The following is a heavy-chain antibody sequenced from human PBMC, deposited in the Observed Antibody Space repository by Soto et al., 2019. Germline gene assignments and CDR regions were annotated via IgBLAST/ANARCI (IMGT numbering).Heavy chain of an antibody. CDR2: IFTSGSA. D-gene: IGHD5-12*01. CDR3: ARDGKVDIDRGGYYYYDMDV. CDR1: GGSVGTGINY. J-gene: IGHJ6*02. V-gene: IGHV4-61*01. Sequence: PSETLSLTCTVSGGSVGTGINYWTWIRQPPGEGLEWIGNIFTSGSANYDPSLKTRVTISVDTSKNQFSLKLTSVTAADTPVYYCARDGKVDIDRGGYYYYDMDVWGQGTTVTVSS.